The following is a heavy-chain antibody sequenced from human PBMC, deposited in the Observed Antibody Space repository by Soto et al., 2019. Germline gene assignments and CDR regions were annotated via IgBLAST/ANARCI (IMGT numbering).Heavy chain of an antibody. D-gene: IGHD5-12*01. J-gene: IGHJ4*02. Sequence: QVQLVQSGAEVKKPGSSVKVSCKASGGTFSSYAISWVRQAPGQGLEWMGGIIPIFGTANYAQKFQGRVTITADESTSTDYMELSSLRSEDTAVYYCAREAPNGYRRCYFDYWGQGTLVTVSS. V-gene: IGHV1-69*01. CDR2: IIPIFGTA. CDR3: AREAPNGYRRCYFDY. CDR1: GGTFSSYA.